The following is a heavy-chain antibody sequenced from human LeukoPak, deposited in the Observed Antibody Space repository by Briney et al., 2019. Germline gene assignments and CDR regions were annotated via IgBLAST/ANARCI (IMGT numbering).Heavy chain of an antibody. J-gene: IGHJ4*02. CDR3: ARQDILTGYGYFDY. D-gene: IGHD3-9*01. Sequence: SETLSLTCTVSGGSISSSSYYWGWIRQPPGKGLEWIVSIYYSGSTYYNPSLKSRVTISVDTSKNQFSLKLSSVTAADTAVYYCARQDILTGYGYFDYWGQGTLVTVSS. CDR1: GGSISSSSYY. CDR2: IYYSGST. V-gene: IGHV4-39*01.